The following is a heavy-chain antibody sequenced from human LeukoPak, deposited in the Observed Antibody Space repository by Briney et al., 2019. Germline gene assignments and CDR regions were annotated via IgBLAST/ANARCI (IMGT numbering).Heavy chain of an antibody. CDR3: ARARKAVVVAGWGAPDY. V-gene: IGHV3-21*01. Sequence: PGGSLRLSCAASGFTFSSYSMNWVRQAPGKGLEWVSSISSSSSYIYYADSVKGRFTISRDNAKNSLYLQMNSLRAEDTAVYYCARARKAVVVAGWGAPDYWGQGTLVTVSS. CDR2: ISSSSSYI. CDR1: GFTFSSYS. J-gene: IGHJ4*02. D-gene: IGHD2-15*01.